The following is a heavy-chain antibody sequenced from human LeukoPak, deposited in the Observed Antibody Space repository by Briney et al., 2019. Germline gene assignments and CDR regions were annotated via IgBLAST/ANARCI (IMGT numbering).Heavy chain of an antibody. CDR3: ARVGATGTADY. CDR1: GFTFSDYY. Sequence: PGRSLTLSCAPSGFTFSDYYMSWVRQAPGKGLEWVSYISKSGSDANFADSVRGRFTISRDNAENSLYLQMNSLRGDDTAVYYCARVGATGTADYWGQGTLVTVS. V-gene: IGHV3-11*06. D-gene: IGHD1-1*01. CDR2: ISKSGSDA. J-gene: IGHJ4*02.